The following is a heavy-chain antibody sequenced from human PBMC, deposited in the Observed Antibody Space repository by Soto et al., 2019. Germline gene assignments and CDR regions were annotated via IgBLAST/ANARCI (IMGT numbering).Heavy chain of an antibody. D-gene: IGHD3-10*01. CDR3: ARDTMVRRGDYYCGMDV. CDR1: GYTFTSYA. Sequence: ASVKVSCKASGYTFTSYAMHWVRQAPGQRLEWMGWINAGNGNTKYSQKFQGRVTITRDTSASTAYMELSSLRSEDTAVYYCARDTMVRRGDYYCGMDVWGQGTTVTVSS. J-gene: IGHJ6*02. CDR2: INAGNGNT. V-gene: IGHV1-3*01.